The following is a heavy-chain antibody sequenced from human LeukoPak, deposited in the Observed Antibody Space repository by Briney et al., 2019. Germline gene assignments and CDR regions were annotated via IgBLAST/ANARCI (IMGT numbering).Heavy chain of an antibody. CDR3: ARVRLRPRVTMVRGVPYYGMDV. CDR1: GGSISSSNW. Sequence: PSETLSLTCAVSGGSISSSNWWSWVRQPPGKWLEWIGEIYHSGSTNYNPSLKSRVTISVDKSKNQFSLKLSSVTAADTAVYYCARVRLRPRVTMVRGVPYYGMDVWGQGTTVTVSS. D-gene: IGHD3-10*01. V-gene: IGHV4-4*02. CDR2: IYHSGST. J-gene: IGHJ6*02.